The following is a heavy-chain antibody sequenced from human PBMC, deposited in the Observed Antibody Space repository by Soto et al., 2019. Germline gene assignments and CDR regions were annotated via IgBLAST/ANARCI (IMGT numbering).Heavy chain of an antibody. D-gene: IGHD2-15*01. Sequence: QITLKESGPTLVKPTQTLTLTCTFSGFSLTTSGVGVGWIRQPPGKALEWLSLIYWDDDKRYSPSLKSRITITNDTCKNLVIPILTNTEPTVTVTYFCAHKTTPVTWLLDPWGQGTLVTVSS. CDR1: GFSLTTSGVG. CDR3: AHKTTPVTWLLDP. CDR2: IYWDDDK. J-gene: IGHJ5*02. V-gene: IGHV2-5*02.